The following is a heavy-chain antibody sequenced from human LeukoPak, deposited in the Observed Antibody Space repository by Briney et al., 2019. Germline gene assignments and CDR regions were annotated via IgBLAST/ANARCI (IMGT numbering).Heavy chain of an antibody. V-gene: IGHV3-48*02. D-gene: IGHD3-10*01. CDR2: ISSDSRTI. CDR3: ARYGSGTSYITNYFDY. CDR1: GFTFSSYS. J-gene: IGHJ4*02. Sequence: GGSLRLSRAASGFTFSSYSMNWVRQAPRKGLEWVSYISSDSRTIYYADSVKGRFTISRDNAKNSLYLQMKSLRDEDTAVYYCARYGSGTSYITNYFDYWGQGTLVTVSS.